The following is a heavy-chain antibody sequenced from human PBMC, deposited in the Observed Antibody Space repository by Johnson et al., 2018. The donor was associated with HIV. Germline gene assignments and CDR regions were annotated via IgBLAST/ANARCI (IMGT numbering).Heavy chain of an antibody. CDR3: ARGLRHYYYGSGSYPGVDAFDI. D-gene: IGHD3-10*01. V-gene: IGHV3-30*04. Sequence: QVQLVESGGGVVQPGRSLRLSCAASGFTFSSYAMHWVRQAPGKGLEWVAVISYDGSNKYYADSVKGRFTISRDNSKNTLYLQMNSLRDEDTAVYYCARGLRHYYYGSGSYPGVDAFDIWGQGTMVTVSS. CDR2: ISYDGSNK. CDR1: GFTFSSYA. J-gene: IGHJ3*02.